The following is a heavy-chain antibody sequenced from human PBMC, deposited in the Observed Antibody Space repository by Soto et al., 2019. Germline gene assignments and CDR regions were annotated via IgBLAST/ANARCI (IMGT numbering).Heavy chain of an antibody. Sequence: GASVKVSCKGSGYTFTGYYMHWVRQAPGQGLEWMGWINPNSGGTNYAQKFQGRVTMTRDTSISTAYMELSRLRSDDTAVYYCAREINGDGYNYDYWGQGTLVTVSS. J-gene: IGHJ4*02. D-gene: IGHD5-12*01. CDR3: AREINGDGYNYDY. V-gene: IGHV1-2*02. CDR1: GYTFTGYY. CDR2: INPNSGGT.